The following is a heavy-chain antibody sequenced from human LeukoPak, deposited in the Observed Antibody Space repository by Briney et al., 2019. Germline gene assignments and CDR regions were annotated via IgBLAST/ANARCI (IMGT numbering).Heavy chain of an antibody. V-gene: IGHV4-34*01. Sequence: SETLSLTCAVYGGSFSGYYWSWIRQPPGKGLEWIGEINHSGSTNYNPSLKSRVTISVDTSKNQFSLKLSSVTAADTAVYYCARVSSSWYRLAPNNWFDPWGQGTLVTVSS. J-gene: IGHJ5*02. CDR2: INHSGST. CDR1: GGSFSGYY. D-gene: IGHD6-13*01. CDR3: ARVSSSWYRLAPNNWFDP.